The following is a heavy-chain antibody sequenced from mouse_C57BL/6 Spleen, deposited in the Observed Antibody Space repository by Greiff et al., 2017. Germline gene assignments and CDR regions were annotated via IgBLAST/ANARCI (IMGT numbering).Heavy chain of an antibody. Sequence: EVQLMESGGGLVQPGGSMKLSCVASGFTFSNYSMNWVRQSPEQGLEWVAQISLKSDNYATDYAETVKGKVTLTRDESKSSAYLQMNNLRSEDTGIYYCYSYGKWAMDYWGQGTSVTVSS. CDR2: ISLKSDNYAT. CDR1: GFTFSNYS. D-gene: IGHD2-1*01. V-gene: IGHV6-3*01. J-gene: IGHJ4*01. CDR3: YSYGKWAMDY.